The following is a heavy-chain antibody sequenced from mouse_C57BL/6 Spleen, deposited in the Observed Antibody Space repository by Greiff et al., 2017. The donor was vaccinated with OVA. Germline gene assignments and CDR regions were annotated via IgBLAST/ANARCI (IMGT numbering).Heavy chain of an antibody. CDR1: GYTFTDYN. J-gene: IGHJ2*01. Sequence: DVKLQESGPELVKPGASVKMSCKASGYTFTDYNMHWVKQSHGKSLEWIGYINPNNGGTSYNQKFKGKATLTVNKSSSTAYMELRSLTSEDSAVYYCARDGWLLGFDYWGQGTTLTVSS. CDR3: ARDGWLLGFDY. CDR2: INPNNGGT. V-gene: IGHV1-22*01. D-gene: IGHD2-3*01.